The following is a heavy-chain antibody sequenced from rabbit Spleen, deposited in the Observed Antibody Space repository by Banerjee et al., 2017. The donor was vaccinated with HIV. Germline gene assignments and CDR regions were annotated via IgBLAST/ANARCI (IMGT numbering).Heavy chain of an antibody. CDR1: GFTVSSSYY. Sequence: QSLEESGGDLVKPGASLTLTCTASGFTVSSSYYIYWVRQAPGKGLEWIGCIDAGSSGFTYFATWAKGRFTCSKTSSTTVTLRMTSLTAADRAAYFCARDLVGVIGWNFYLWGPGTLVTVS. CDR2: IDAGSSGFT. D-gene: IGHD1-1*01. CDR3: ARDLVGVIGWNFYL. V-gene: IGHV1S40*01. J-gene: IGHJ4*01.